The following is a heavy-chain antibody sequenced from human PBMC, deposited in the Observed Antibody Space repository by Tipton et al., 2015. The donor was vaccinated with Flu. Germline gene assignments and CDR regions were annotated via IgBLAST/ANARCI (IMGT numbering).Heavy chain of an antibody. CDR3: ARREYSNYVSVPKNWFDS. CDR2: IHRSGNT. V-gene: IGHV4-38-2*01. Sequence: TLSLTCSVSGDSIGSDYYWGWIRQPPGKGLQWLGNIHRSGNTYYNSSLKSRVTISLDKSKNQFSLRLVSMTATDTAVYYCARREYSNYVSVPKNWFDSWGQGILVTVSS. CDR1: GDSIGSDYY. D-gene: IGHD4-11*01. J-gene: IGHJ5*01.